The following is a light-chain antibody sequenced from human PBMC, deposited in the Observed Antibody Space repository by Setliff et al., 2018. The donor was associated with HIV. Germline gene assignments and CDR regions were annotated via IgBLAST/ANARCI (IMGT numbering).Light chain of an antibody. CDR1: TSNIGTNT. CDR3: AAWDDCRNGPV. CDR2: KNN. Sequence: QSALAQPPSASGTPGQRVTISCSGGTSNIGTNTVNWYQQFPGTAPKLLIFKNNQRPSGVSDRFSGSKSGTSASLAISWLQAEDEADYYCAAWDDCRNGPVFGGGTKVTVL. J-gene: IGLJ2*01. V-gene: IGLV1-44*01.